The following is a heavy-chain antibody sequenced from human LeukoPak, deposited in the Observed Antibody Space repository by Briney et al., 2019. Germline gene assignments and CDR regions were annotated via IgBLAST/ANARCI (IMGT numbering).Heavy chain of an antibody. J-gene: IGHJ4*02. CDR3: ARGVAGPPGGLVY. CDR1: GGSISSSSYY. V-gene: IGHV4-39*07. D-gene: IGHD3-10*01. Sequence: SETLSLTCTVSGGSISSSSYYWGWIRQPPGKGLEWIGSIYYSGSTYYNPSLKSRVTISVDTSKNQFSLKLSPVTAADTAVYYCARGVAGPPGGLVYWGQGTLVTVSS. CDR2: IYYSGST.